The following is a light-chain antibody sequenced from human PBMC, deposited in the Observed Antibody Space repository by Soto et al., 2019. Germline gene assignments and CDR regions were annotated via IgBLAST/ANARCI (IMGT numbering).Light chain of an antibody. Sequence: QSALTQPASVSGSPGQSITISCTGTSSDVGGYNYVSWYQQHPGKAPKLMIYDVSNRPSGVSNRFSGSKSGNTASLTISGLQADDEADYYRSSYTSSSTLGVVFGGGTKLTVL. V-gene: IGLV2-14*01. CDR1: SSDVGGYNY. J-gene: IGLJ2*01. CDR3: SSYTSSSTLGVV. CDR2: DVS.